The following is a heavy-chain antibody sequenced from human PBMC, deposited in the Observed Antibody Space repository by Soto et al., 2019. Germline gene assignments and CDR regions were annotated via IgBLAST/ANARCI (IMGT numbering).Heavy chain of an antibody. CDR2: ISSSSSYI. CDR3: ARVLAAAMITFGGVIVTRPDY. CDR1: GFTFSSYS. Sequence: GSLRLSCAASGFTFSSYSMNWVRQAPGKGLEWVSSISSSSSYIYYADSVKGRFTISRDNAKNSLYLQMNSLRAEDTAVYYCARVLAAAMITFGGVIVTRPDYWGQGTLVTVSS. D-gene: IGHD3-16*02. J-gene: IGHJ4*02. V-gene: IGHV3-21*01.